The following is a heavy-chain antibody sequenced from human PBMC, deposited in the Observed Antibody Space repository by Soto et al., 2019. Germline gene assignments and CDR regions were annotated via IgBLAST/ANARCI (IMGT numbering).Heavy chain of an antibody. CDR2: ISGSGSYM. D-gene: IGHD5-18*01. J-gene: IGHJ4*02. CDR1: GFTFKIYS. V-gene: IGHV3-21*01. Sequence: GGSLRLSCAVSGFTFKIYSMNWVRQAPGKGLEWVSSISGSGSYMNYADSVKGRFTISRDNAKNSLYLQMNSLRAEDTAVYYCARDPSGGYTYGSVFDYWGQGTLVTISS. CDR3: ARDPSGGYTYGSVFDY.